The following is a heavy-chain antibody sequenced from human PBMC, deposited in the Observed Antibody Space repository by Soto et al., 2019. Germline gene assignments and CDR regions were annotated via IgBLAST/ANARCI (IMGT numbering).Heavy chain of an antibody. CDR1: GHISGHYG. J-gene: IGHJ4*02. Sequence: QVQLVQSAPELTTPGASVKVSCRVSGHISGHYGISWVRLRAGQGLEWMGWISAHRGHTHYAHKFRGRVTMTTDPSTATVSMELTNLLSDDTAVYFCARDGDQWDRRFCDHWGQGTLVTVSS. D-gene: IGHD1-26*01. V-gene: IGHV1-18*01. CDR2: ISAHRGHT. CDR3: ARDGDQWDRRFCDH.